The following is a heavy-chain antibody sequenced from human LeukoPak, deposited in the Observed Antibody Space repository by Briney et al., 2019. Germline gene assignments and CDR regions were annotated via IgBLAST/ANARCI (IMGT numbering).Heavy chain of an antibody. J-gene: IGHJ4*02. CDR1: GFTFSSYA. D-gene: IGHD3-10*01. CDR2: ISYDGSNK. CDR3: AREFSYYGSGSRQYYFDF. V-gene: IGHV3-30-3*01. Sequence: PGGSLRLSCAASGFTFSSYAMHWVRQAPGKGLEWVAVISYDGSNKYYADSVKGRFTISRDNSKNTLYLQMNSLRAEDTAVYYCAREFSYYGSGSRQYYFDFWGQGTLVTVSS.